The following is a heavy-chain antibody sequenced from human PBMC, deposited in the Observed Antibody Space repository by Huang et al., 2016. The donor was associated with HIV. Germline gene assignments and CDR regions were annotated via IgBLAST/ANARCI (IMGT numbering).Heavy chain of an antibody. CDR2: ISNDGSNN. Sequence: QVQLVESGGGVVQPGRSLRLSCAASGFPCNNHAMHWVRPSPGKGLDGGGGISNDGSNNYYADSVKGRFTISRDSSKSTLFLHMTSLRTEDTAVYYCARAKDTWDAYDIWGQGTMVIVSS. V-gene: IGHV3-30-3*01. CDR1: GFPCNNHA. CDR3: ARAKDTWDAYDI. J-gene: IGHJ3*02. D-gene: IGHD5-18*01.